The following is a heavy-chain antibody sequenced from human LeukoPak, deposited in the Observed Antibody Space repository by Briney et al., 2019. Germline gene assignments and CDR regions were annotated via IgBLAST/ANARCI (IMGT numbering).Heavy chain of an antibody. CDR1: GGSISSSSYY. V-gene: IGHV4-39*07. D-gene: IGHD3-22*01. CDR3: ARLEDSSGYYSMYYFDY. CDR2: IYYSGST. J-gene: IGHJ4*02. Sequence: PSETLSLTCTVSGGSISSSSYYWGWIRQPPGKGLEWIGSIYYSGSTYYNPSLKSRVTISVDTSKNQFSLKLSSVTAADTAVYYCARLEDSSGYYSMYYFDYWGQGTLVAVSS.